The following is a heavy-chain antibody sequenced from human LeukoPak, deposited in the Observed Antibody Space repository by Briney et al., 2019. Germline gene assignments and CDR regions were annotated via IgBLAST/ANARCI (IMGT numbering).Heavy chain of an antibody. CDR3: ARENSGGSPYYFDY. V-gene: IGHV1-18*01. J-gene: IGHJ4*02. CDR2: ISAGNGNT. Sequence: ASVKVSCKASGYTFTKYGIIWARLAPGQGLEWMGWISAGNGNTNYAQKLQGRVTITADESTSTAYMELSSLRSEDTAVYYCARENSGGSPYYFDYWGQGTLVTVSS. D-gene: IGHD2-15*01. CDR1: GYTFTKYG.